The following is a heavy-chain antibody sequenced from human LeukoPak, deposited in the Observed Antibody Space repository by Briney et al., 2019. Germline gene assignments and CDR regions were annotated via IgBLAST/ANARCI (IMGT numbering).Heavy chain of an antibody. CDR2: IYYSGST. CDR3: ARQYGGYSL. Sequence: SETLSLTCTVSGGSISSYCWSWIRQPPGKGLEWIGYIYYSGSTNYNPSLKSRVTISVDTSKNQFSLKLSSVTAADTAVYYCARQYGGYSLWGQGTLVTVSS. CDR1: GGSISSYC. J-gene: IGHJ4*02. V-gene: IGHV4-59*01. D-gene: IGHD5-12*01.